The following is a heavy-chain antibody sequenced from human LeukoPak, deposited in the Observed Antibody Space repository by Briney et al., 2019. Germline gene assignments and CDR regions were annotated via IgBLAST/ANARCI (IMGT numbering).Heavy chain of an antibody. CDR2: IRYDGSNT. Sequence: PGGSLRLSCTASGFAFSTYGMHWVRQAPGKGLEWVTFIRYDGSNTHYADSVKGRFTVSRDNTKNTLYMQMNSLRAEDTAVYYCAKVYATGYSGSYWTFDIWGQGTMVTVSS. V-gene: IGHV3-30*02. CDR1: GFAFSTYG. D-gene: IGHD1-26*01. CDR3: AKVYATGYSGSYWTFDI. J-gene: IGHJ3*02.